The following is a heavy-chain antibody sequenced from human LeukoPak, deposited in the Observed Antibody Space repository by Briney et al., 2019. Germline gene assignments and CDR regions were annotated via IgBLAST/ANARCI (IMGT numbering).Heavy chain of an antibody. CDR3: ARDNSVGETAWWFDP. D-gene: IGHD1-26*01. Sequence: GASVKVSCKASGYSFTSYYMHWVRQAPGQVLEWMGFIDPSGSSAAYAQKFQGRLTMTRDMFTSTDYMELTSLTSDDTAVYYCARDNSVGETAWWFDPWGQGTLVTVPS. CDR2: IDPSGSSA. CDR1: GYSFTSYY. V-gene: IGHV1-46*01. J-gene: IGHJ5*02.